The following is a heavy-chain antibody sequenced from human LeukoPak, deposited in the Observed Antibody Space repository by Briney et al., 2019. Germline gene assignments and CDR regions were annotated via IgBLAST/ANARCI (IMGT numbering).Heavy chain of an antibody. CDR2: IYYSGST. CDR3: ARLSSQLSDDAFDI. CDR1: GGSISSYY. J-gene: IGHJ3*02. V-gene: IGHV4-59*08. D-gene: IGHD2-2*01. Sequence: SETLSLTCTVSGGSISSYYWSWIRPPPGKGLEWIGYIYYSGSTNYNPSLKSRATISVDTSKNQFSLKLSSVTAADTAVYYCARLSSQLSDDAFDIWGQGTMVTVSS.